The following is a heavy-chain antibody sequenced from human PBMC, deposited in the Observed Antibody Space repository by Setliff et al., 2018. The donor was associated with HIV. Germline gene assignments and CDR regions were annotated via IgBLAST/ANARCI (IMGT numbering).Heavy chain of an antibody. J-gene: IGHJ4*02. D-gene: IGHD3-22*01. CDR1: GFTLSDYY. CDR2: ISSRGSTM. Sequence: PGGSLRLSCAASGFTLSDYYMSWIRQAPGKGLEWVSYISSRGSTMYYVDSVKGRFTISRDNAKNSLYLQMTSLRAEDTAVYYCAREGGSSGYCGYFDYWGPGTQVTVSS. CDR3: AREGGSSGYCGYFDY. V-gene: IGHV3-11*04.